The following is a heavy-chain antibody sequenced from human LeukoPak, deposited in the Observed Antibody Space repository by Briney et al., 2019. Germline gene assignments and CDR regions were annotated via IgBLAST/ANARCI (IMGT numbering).Heavy chain of an antibody. CDR2: IGSGGGTI. CDR3: ARDFSDAFDL. CDR1: GCTFTFYE. J-gene: IGHJ3*01. V-gene: IGHV3-48*03. Sequence: GGSLRLSCAASGCTFTFYEMHWVRQAPGRGLEWVSYIGSGGGTIYYADSVKGRFTISRDNAKNSLYLQMNTLRAEDTAVYYCARDFSDAFDLWGQGTMVTVSS.